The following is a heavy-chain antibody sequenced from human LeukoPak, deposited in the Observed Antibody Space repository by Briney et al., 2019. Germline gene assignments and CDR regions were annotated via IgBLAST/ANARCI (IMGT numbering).Heavy chain of an antibody. D-gene: IGHD3-22*01. CDR2: IYYSGST. J-gene: IGHJ5*02. CDR3: ARHYDSSGYGRNWFDP. V-gene: IGHV4-39*01. CDR1: GGSISSSSYY. Sequence: PSETLSLTCTVSGGSISSSSYYWGWIRQPPGKGLEWIGSIYYSGSTYYNPSLKSRVTISVDTSKNQFSLKLSSVTAADTAVYYCARHYDSSGYGRNWFDPWGQGTLVTVSS.